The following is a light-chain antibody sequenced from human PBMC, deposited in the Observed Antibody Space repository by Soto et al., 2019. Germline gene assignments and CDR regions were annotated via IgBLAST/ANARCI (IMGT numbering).Light chain of an antibody. CDR2: LNSDGSH. CDR3: QTWDTGIL. J-gene: IGLJ2*01. V-gene: IGLV4-69*01. CDR1: SGHSSYA. Sequence: QLVLTQSPSASASLGASVKLTCTLSSGHSSYAIAWHQQQPETGPRYLMRLNSDGSHTKGDGIPDRFSGSSSGAERYLTISSLQSEDEADYYCQTWDTGILFGGGTKVTVL.